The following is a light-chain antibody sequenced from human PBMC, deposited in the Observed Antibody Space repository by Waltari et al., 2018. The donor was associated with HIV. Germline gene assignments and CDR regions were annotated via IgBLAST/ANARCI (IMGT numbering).Light chain of an antibody. CDR1: SSNIGAGYD. CDR2: GNS. Sequence: QSVLTQPPSVSGAPGQRVTLPCTGSSSNIGAGYDVHWYQQLPGTAPKLLIYGNSNRPSGVPDRFSGSKSGTSASLAITGLQAEDEADYYCQSYDSTGVFGGGTKLTVL. CDR3: QSYDSTGV. V-gene: IGLV1-40*01. J-gene: IGLJ3*02.